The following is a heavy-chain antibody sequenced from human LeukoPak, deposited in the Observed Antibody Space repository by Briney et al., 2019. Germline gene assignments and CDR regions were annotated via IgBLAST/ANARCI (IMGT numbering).Heavy chain of an antibody. V-gene: IGHV3-53*01. D-gene: IGHD5-18*01. J-gene: IGHJ4*02. CDR3: ARHETTWIPRDY. Sequence: PGGSLRLSCAASGFTVSSNYTSWVRQAPGKGLEWVSVIYSGGSTYYADSVKGRFTISRDNSKNTLYLQMNSLRAEDTAVYYCARHETTWIPRDYWGQGTLVTVSS. CDR2: IYSGGST. CDR1: GFTVSSNY.